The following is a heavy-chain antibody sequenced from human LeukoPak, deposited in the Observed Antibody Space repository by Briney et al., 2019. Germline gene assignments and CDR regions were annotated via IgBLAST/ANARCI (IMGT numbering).Heavy chain of an antibody. Sequence: SETLSLTCTVSGGSISSYSYYWGWIRQPPGKGLEWIGSIYYSGSTYNNPSLKSRVTMSVDTSKNQFSLVLNSVTAADTAVYYCATGRNLEAYEIWGQGTMVTVSS. J-gene: IGHJ3*02. CDR1: GGSISSYSYY. CDR3: ATGRNLEAYEI. V-gene: IGHV4-39*01. CDR2: IYYSGST. D-gene: IGHD4-23*01.